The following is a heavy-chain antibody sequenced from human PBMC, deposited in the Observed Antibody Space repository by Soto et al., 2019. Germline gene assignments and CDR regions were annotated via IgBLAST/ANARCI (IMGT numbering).Heavy chain of an antibody. J-gene: IGHJ3*01. CDR2: ILPFFGTA. V-gene: IGHV1-69*13. CDR1: GGTFRTES. CDR3: ARGHSSGGNSDAFDV. D-gene: IGHD2-21*01. Sequence: QVHLVQSGAEVKKPGSSVKVSCKYSGGTFRTESINWVRQAPGQGLEWMGGILPFFGTAEYAPRLQGRVTITADGATTTAYMELSSLTSHDTAVYFCARGHSSGGNSDAFDVWGQGTMVTVSS.